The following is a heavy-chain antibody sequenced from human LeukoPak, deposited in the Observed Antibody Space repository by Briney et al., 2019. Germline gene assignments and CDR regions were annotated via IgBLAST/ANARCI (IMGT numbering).Heavy chain of an antibody. CDR3: ARDHHSSGWYPFDY. D-gene: IGHD6-19*01. CDR2: ISSSSSYI. J-gene: IGHJ4*02. Sequence: GGSLRLFCAASGFTFSSYSMNWVRQAPGKGLEWVSSISSSSSYIYYADSVKGRFTISRDNAKNSLYLQMNSLRAEDTAVYYCARDHHSSGWYPFDYWGQGTLVTVSS. CDR1: GFTFSSYS. V-gene: IGHV3-21*01.